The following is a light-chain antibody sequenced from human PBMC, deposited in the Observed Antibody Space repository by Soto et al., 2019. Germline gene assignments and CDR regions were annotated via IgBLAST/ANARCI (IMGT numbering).Light chain of an antibody. J-gene: IGLJ1*01. V-gene: IGLV2-8*01. CDR1: SSDVGAYNY. CDR3: SSHAGNNNYV. CDR2: EVS. Sequence: QSVLTQPPSASGSVGQSVTISCTGTSSDVGAYNYVSWYQQHPGEAPKLMIYEVSKRPSGVPDRFSGSTSGYTASLTVSGLQAEDEADYYCSSHAGNNNYVFGTGTKVTVL.